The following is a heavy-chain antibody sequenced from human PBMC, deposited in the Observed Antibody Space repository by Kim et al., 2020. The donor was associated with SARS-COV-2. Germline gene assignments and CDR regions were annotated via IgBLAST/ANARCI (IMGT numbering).Heavy chain of an antibody. Sequence: SNYYANSLKGRFTIPRANSKNTLYLQMSSLRADDTAVYYCAKRTPNYFDYWGQGTLVTVSS. CDR3: AKRTPNYFDY. V-gene: IGHV3-23*01. CDR2: SN. J-gene: IGHJ4*02.